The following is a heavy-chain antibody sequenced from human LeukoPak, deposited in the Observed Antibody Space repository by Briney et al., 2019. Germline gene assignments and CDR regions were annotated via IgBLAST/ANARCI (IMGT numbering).Heavy chain of an antibody. D-gene: IGHD4-23*01. CDR2: ISWNSGSI. V-gene: IGHV3-9*01. CDR1: GFTFDGYA. J-gene: IGHJ6*03. CDR3: AKDAYGGNSIYYYYYMDV. Sequence: GGSLRLSCAASGFTFDGYAMHWVRQAPGKGLEWVSGISWNSGSIGYADSVKGRFTISRDNAKNSLYLQMNSLRAEDTALYYCAKDAYGGNSIYYYYYMDVWGKGTTVTISS.